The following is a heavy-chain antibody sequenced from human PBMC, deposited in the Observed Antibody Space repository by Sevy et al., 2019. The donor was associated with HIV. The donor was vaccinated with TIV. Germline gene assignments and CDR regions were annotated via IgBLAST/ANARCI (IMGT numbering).Heavy chain of an antibody. V-gene: IGHV3-74*01. CDR2: VKNDGST. CDR3: VAANSWEDY. J-gene: IGHJ4*02. Sequence: GGSPRLSCEGSGYTFSNYWMHWVRRAPVKGLEWVSRVKNDGSTAYADSVKGRFTISRDNAENTMSLQMNSLRVEDTGLYYCVAANSWEDYWGQGTLVTVSS. CDR1: GYTFSNYW. D-gene: IGHD6-13*01.